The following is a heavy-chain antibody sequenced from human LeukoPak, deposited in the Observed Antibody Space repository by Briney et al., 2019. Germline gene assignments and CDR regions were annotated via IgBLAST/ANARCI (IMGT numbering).Heavy chain of an antibody. D-gene: IGHD3-9*01. Sequence: GGSLRLSCAASGFTFSSYAMSWVRQAPRKGLEWVSVVSGSGSSTDYADSVKGRFTISRDNSKNTLYLQMSSLSAEDTTVYDCAKMNVLTGYYTPNFDFWGQGTLVTVSS. CDR2: VSGSGSST. CDR3: AKMNVLTGYYTPNFDF. CDR1: GFTFSSYA. J-gene: IGHJ4*02. V-gene: IGHV3-23*01.